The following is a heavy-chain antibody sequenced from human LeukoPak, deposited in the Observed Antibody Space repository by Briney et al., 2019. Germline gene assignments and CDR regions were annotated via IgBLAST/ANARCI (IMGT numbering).Heavy chain of an antibody. CDR3: ARREATAEYFDF. D-gene: IGHD1-1*01. CDR2: IYPGDSDT. J-gene: IGHJ4*02. CDR1: GYSFTNYW. Sequence: GESLKISCKGSGYSFTNYWIAWVRQMPGKGLEWMGVIYPGDSDTRYNPSFQGQVTISADRSFGTAYLQWSSLKASDSAMYYCARREATAEYFDFWGQGTLVTVSS. V-gene: IGHV5-51*01.